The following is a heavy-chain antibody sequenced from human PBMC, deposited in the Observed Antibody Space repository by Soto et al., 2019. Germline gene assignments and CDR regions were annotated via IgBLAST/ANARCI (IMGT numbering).Heavy chain of an antibody. CDR3: ARLITIFGVAEGGNVDY. CDR1: GYSFTSYW. Sequence: PGESLKISCKGSGYSFTSYWIGWVRQMPGKGLEWMGIIYPGDSDTRYSPSFQGQVTISADKSISTAYLQWSSLKASDTAMYYCARLITIFGVAEGGNVDYWGQGTLVTVSS. CDR2: IYPGDSDT. J-gene: IGHJ4*02. D-gene: IGHD3-3*01. V-gene: IGHV5-51*01.